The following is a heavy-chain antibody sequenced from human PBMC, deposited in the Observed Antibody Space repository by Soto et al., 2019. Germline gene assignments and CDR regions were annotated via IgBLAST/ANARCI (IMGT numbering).Heavy chain of an antibody. CDR3: AREDDGGDSLDV. J-gene: IGHJ6*02. CDR2: IHHSGSI. Sequence: QVQLQQSGPGLVKPSQTLSLTCTVSGDSISSDYYHWTWIRQSPGKGLEWIGYIHHSGSILYNPSLKSRVTISVDTSKNQFSLHLTSVTAADTAVYFCAREDDGGDSLDVWGQATTVTVSS. D-gene: IGHD2-21*02. V-gene: IGHV4-30-4*08. CDR1: GDSISSDYYH.